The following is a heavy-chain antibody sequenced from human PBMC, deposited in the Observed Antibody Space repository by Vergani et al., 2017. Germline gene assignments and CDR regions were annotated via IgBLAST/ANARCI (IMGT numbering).Heavy chain of an antibody. Sequence: QVQLQESGPGLVKPSQTLSLTCTVSGGSISSGSYYWSWIRQPAGKGLEWIGYISYSGSRSTNYNPSLKSRVTISMDTSQNQFSLELYSVTAADTAVYYCARALLRFHYYMDVWGKGTTVTVS. V-gene: IGHV4-61*10. CDR1: GGSISSGSYY. D-gene: IGHD3-3*01. CDR2: ISYSGSRST. J-gene: IGHJ6*03. CDR3: ARALLRFHYYMDV.